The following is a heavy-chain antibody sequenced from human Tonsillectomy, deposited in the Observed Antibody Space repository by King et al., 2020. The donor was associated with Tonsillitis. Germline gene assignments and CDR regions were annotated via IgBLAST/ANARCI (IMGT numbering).Heavy chain of an antibody. Sequence: VQLVESGAEVKKSGESLKISCRGSGHSFPSYWIAWVRQVPGKGLEWMGIIYPGDSDTRYSPSFQGQVTVSADNSISTAYLQWSSLKAPDTAMYYCARLLNYYGSGSYYVDSWGQGTLVTVSS. CDR1: GHSFPSYW. V-gene: IGHV5-51*01. D-gene: IGHD3-10*01. CDR2: IYPGDSDT. J-gene: IGHJ4*02. CDR3: ARLLNYYGSGSYYVDS.